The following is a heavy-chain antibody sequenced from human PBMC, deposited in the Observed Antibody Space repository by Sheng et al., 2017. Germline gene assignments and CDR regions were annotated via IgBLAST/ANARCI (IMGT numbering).Heavy chain of an antibody. V-gene: IGHV3-48*03. CDR3: SRAYTGDY. Sequence: QLVESGGGLVLPGGSLRLSCAASGFTFSSYEMNWVRQSPGKGLEWLSYISASGGTIYYADSVEGRFIISRDNAKSSLYLQMNSLIVEDTAIYYCSRAYTGDYWGQGTLVTV. CDR1: GFTFSSYE. CDR2: ISASGGTI. D-gene: IGHD2-2*02. J-gene: IGHJ4*02.